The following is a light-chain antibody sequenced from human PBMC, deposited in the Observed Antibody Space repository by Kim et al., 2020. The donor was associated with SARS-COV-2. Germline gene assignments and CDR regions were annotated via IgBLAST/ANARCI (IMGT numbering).Light chain of an antibody. J-gene: IGLJ2*01. CDR3: NSRDSSGNHVV. V-gene: IGLV3-19*01. CDR1: SRRSYY. CDR2: GKN. Sequence: ALGQTGRITCQGDSRRSYYASWYQQKPGQAPVLVIYGKNNRPSGIPDRFSGSSSGNTASLTITGAQAEDEAEYYCNSRDSSGNHVVFGGGTQLTVL.